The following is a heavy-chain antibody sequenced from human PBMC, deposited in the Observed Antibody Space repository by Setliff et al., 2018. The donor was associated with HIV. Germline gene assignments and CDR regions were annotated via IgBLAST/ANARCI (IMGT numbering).Heavy chain of an antibody. CDR3: ARRDGRSMNAFQI. V-gene: IGHV5-51*01. CDR1: DYTFSTYW. J-gene: IGHJ3*01. D-gene: IGHD6-13*01. CDR2: IYPDDSNI. Sequence: PGASLKLSCKALDYTFSTYWIGWVRQMPGEGLEWMGIIYPDDSNISYNPSFQSQVTISADKSITTAYLEINNLKASDTATYYCARRDGRSMNAFQIWGPGTMVTVSS.